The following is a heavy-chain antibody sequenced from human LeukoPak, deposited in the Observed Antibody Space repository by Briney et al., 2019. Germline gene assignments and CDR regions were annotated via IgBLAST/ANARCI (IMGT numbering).Heavy chain of an antibody. Sequence: PGGSLRLSCVASGFSFSTYAMSWVRQAPGKGLEWVSSISGGGGSTYYADSVKGRFTISRDSSKNTLYLQMNSLRVEDTALYYCAKGGVWGQGIAVTVSS. CDR2: ISGGGGST. J-gene: IGHJ6*02. V-gene: IGHV3-23*01. CDR1: GFSFSTYA. CDR3: AKGGV.